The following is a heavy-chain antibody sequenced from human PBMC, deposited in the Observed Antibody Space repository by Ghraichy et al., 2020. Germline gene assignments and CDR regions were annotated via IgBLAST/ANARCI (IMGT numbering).Heavy chain of an antibody. CDR2: MSGSGSVI. CDR3: ARGTIVGAKGFDC. CDR1: GFTFSDSS. J-gene: IGHJ4*02. Sequence: GGSLRLSCAASGFTFSDSSMSWVRQAPGKGLEWVSAMSGSGSVIYYADSVKGRFTISRDNSKSTLYLQMNSLRAEDAALYYCARGTIVGAKGFDCWGQGTLVTVSS. V-gene: IGHV3-23*01. D-gene: IGHD1-26*01.